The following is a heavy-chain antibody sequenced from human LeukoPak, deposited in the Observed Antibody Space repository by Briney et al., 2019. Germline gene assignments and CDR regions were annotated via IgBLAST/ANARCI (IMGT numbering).Heavy chain of an antibody. J-gene: IGHJ4*03. D-gene: IGHD3-10*01. CDR3: ASDRYYYCSGSYYSGAFDN. V-gene: IGHV3-21*01. CDR1: AFTFSSYT. CDR2: IRSRSIYI. Sequence: GGSLRLSSVVSAFTFSSYTMNWVRQAPGNGLEWVSSIRSRSIYIYYADSVKGRYTISRDNGKNSLYLEMNSLRAEDTAVYFCASDRYYYCSGSYYSGAFDNWGQGTTVTVSS.